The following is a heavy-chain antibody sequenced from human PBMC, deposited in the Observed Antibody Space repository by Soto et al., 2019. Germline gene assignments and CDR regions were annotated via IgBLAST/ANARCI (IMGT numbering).Heavy chain of an antibody. D-gene: IGHD6-19*01. CDR1: GFTFSSYA. V-gene: IGHV3-23*01. Sequence: PGGSLRLSCAASGFTFSSYAMSWVRQAPGKGLEWVSAISGSGGSTYYADSVKGRFTISRDNSKNTLYLQMNSLRAEDTAVYYCAKVNGGSGWSNYYYYYGMDVWGQGTTVTVSS. J-gene: IGHJ6*02. CDR2: ISGSGGST. CDR3: AKVNGGSGWSNYYYYYGMDV.